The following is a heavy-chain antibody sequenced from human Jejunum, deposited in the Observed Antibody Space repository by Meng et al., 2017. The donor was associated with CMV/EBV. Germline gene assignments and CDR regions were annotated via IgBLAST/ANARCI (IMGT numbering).Heavy chain of an antibody. D-gene: IGHD3-16*01. V-gene: IGHV3-66*01. CDR1: GFTVGSKY. J-gene: IGHJ4*01. Sequence: GQRVEPGGRLVQAGGSLGLSFAASGFTVGSKYMNWIRQAPGKWLQWVSVINADGGTHYADSVRGRFIISRYNSKNTVHLQMNSLTDEDTAVYYCGRDRGEGGFFDYWGQGTLVTVSS. CDR3: GRDRGEGGFFDY. CDR2: INADGGT.